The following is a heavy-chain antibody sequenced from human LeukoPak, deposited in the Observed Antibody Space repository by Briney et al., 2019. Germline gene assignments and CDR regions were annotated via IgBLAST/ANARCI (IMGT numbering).Heavy chain of an antibody. Sequence: GGSLRLSCAASGLTFNIYDMHWVRQAPGRGLEWVSVISAGGGTKDYADSVKGRFSISRDNSKNTLFLQMTSLRAEDSAIYYCAKDQEGYHRPIDYWGQGTLVTVSS. CDR1: GLTFNIYD. V-gene: IGHV3-23*01. CDR3: AKDQEGYHRPIDY. J-gene: IGHJ4*02. D-gene: IGHD5-24*01. CDR2: ISAGGGTK.